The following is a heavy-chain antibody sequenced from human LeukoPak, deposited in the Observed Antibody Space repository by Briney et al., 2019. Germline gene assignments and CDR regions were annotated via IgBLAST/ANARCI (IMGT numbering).Heavy chain of an antibody. Sequence: SETLSLTCTVSGGSISSYYWSWIRQPPGKGLEWIGYIYYSGSTNYNPSLKSRVTISVDTSKNQFSLKLSSVTAADTAVYYCARGIPKYCSSTSCEGLDWFDPWGQGTLVTVSS. J-gene: IGHJ5*02. CDR3: ARGIPKYCSSTSCEGLDWFDP. CDR1: GGSISSYY. D-gene: IGHD2-2*01. CDR2: IYYSGST. V-gene: IGHV4-59*01.